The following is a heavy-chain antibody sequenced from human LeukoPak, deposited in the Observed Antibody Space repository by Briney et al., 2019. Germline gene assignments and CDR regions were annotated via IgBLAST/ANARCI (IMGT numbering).Heavy chain of an antibody. V-gene: IGHV3-33*07. CDR3: ARDDVAVNNAFDV. J-gene: IGHJ3*01. D-gene: IGHD2-15*01. CDR2: IWYDGSNK. Sequence: PGGSLRLSCAASGFTFSNYGMYWVRQAPGRGVEWMTLIWYDGSNKYYADSVRGRFTISRDNSKNTLYLQMNSLRAEDTAVYYCARDDVAVNNAFDVWGQGTKVTVSS. CDR1: GFTFSNYG.